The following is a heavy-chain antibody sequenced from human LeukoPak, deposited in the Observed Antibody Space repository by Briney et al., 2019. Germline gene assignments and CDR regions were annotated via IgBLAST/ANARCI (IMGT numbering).Heavy chain of an antibody. CDR3: AIFNTWGN. V-gene: IGHV1-69*05. J-gene: IGHJ4*02. CDR2: IIPIFHTA. Sequence: GASVKVSCKASGYTFTSYDINWVRQAPGQGLEWMGGIIPIFHTADYAQKFQGRVTITTDESTSTAYMELSRLRSEDTAVYYCAIFNTWGNWGQGTLVTVSS. CDR1: GYTFTSYD. D-gene: IGHD7-27*01.